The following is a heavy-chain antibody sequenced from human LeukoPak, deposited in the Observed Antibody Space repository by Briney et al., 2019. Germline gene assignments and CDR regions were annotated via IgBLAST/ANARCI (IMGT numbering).Heavy chain of an antibody. CDR1: GGSISSGGYY. CDR3: ARRAIFGVVKRKWFDP. J-gene: IGHJ5*02. D-gene: IGHD3-3*01. Sequence: SETLSLTCTVSGGSISSGGYYWSWIRQHPGKGLEWIGYIYYSGSTYYNPSLKSRVTMSVDMSDNQFSLKLSSVTAADTAVYYCARRAIFGVVKRKWFDPWGQGTLVTVS. CDR2: IYYSGST. V-gene: IGHV4-31*03.